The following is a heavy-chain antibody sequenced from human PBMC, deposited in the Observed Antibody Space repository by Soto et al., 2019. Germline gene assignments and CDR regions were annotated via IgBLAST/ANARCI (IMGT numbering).Heavy chain of an antibody. CDR1: GFTFSDYY. Sequence: GGSLRLSCAASGFTFSDYYMNWVRQVPGKGLEWVANIKQDGSEIYFVDSLKGRFTISRDNARNSVYLQMNSLRAEDTAVYYCARGPYYDIFLDFWGQGXLVTVSS. V-gene: IGHV3-7*03. CDR2: IKQDGSEI. D-gene: IGHD3-9*01. CDR3: ARGPYYDIFLDF. J-gene: IGHJ4*02.